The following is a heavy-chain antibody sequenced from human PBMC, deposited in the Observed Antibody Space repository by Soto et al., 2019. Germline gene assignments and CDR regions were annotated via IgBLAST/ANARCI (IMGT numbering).Heavy chain of an antibody. D-gene: IGHD3-10*01. CDR1: GYTFITYG. V-gene: IGHV1-18*01. CDR2: ISTNSGQT. CDR3: AREVVWGITLDRGAAARDVDI. J-gene: IGHJ3*02. Sequence: QVQLVQSGAEVKTPGAAVKVSCRTSGYTFITYGISWVRQAPGQGLEWMGWISTNSGQTNYGEKFQNRVSRTTDGSTRTVYMELKSLTSDDTATYDCAREVVWGITLDRGAAARDVDIWSQGTTVVVSS.